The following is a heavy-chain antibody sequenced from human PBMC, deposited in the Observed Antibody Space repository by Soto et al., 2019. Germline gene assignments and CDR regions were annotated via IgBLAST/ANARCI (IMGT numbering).Heavy chain of an antibody. D-gene: IGHD6-6*01. CDR2: INPSGST. V-gene: IGHV4-34*01. Sequence: QVQLQQWGAGLLKPSETLSLTCAVYGGSFSGYYWSWIRQPPGKGLEWIGEINPSGSTNYNPSLKSQVTISVDTSKNQLSLKLSSVTAADTAVYYGARTSRFDSWGQGTLVTVSS. CDR3: ARTSRFDS. CDR1: GGSFSGYY. J-gene: IGHJ4*02.